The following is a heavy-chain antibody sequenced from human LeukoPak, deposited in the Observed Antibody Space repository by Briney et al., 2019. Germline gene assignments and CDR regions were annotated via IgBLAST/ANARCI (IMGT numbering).Heavy chain of an antibody. CDR1: GGSISSSNW. V-gene: IGHV4-4*02. Sequence: PSETLSLTCAVSGGSISSSNWWSWVRQPPGKGLEWIGEIYHSGSTKYNPSLKSRVTISVDKSKNQFSLKRSSVTAADTAVYYCARGEGYSSSWYQPHFDYWGQGTLVTVSS. D-gene: IGHD6-13*01. J-gene: IGHJ4*02. CDR2: IYHSGST. CDR3: ARGEGYSSSWYQPHFDY.